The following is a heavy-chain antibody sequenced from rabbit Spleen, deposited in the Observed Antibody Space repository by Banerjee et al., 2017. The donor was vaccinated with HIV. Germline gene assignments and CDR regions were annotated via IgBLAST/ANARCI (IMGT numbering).Heavy chain of an antibody. V-gene: IGHV1S40*01. J-gene: IGHJ6*01. CDR1: GFSFNSDYY. CDR2: IRGGSGST. CDR3: ARDTGSSFSSYGMDL. D-gene: IGHD8-1*01. Sequence: QSLEESGGDLVKPGASLTLTCTASGFSFNSDYYICWVRQAPGKGLEWIACIRGGSGSTYYASWAKGRFTISMSSSTTVTLQMTSLTVADTATYFCARDTGSSFSSYGMDLWGPGTLVTVS.